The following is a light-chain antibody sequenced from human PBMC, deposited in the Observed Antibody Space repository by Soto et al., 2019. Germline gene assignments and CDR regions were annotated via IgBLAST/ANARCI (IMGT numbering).Light chain of an antibody. CDR2: AAS. CDR1: QGINNY. J-gene: IGKJ4*01. CDR3: QEYNSAPLT. V-gene: IGKV1-27*01. Sequence: DIQMTQSPSSLSASVGVRVTITCRASQGINNYLAWYQQKPGNSPKVLVYAASTLQTRVPSRFSGSGSGTDFTLTISSLQPKDVATYYCQEYNSAPLTFGGGTKVESK.